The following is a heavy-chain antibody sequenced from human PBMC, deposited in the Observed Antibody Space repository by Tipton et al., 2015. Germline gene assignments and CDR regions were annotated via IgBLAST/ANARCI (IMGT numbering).Heavy chain of an antibody. CDR1: GDSISSGDYY. Sequence: TLSLTCTVSGDSISSGDYYWSWIRQPPGKGLEWIGYIYYSGSTYYNPSLKSRLNISVDTSKNQFSLNLSSVTAADTAVYYCAREKGYRGWFDPWGQGTLVTVSS. CDR2: IYYSGST. D-gene: IGHD5-12*01. V-gene: IGHV4-30-4*01. J-gene: IGHJ5*02. CDR3: AREKGYRGWFDP.